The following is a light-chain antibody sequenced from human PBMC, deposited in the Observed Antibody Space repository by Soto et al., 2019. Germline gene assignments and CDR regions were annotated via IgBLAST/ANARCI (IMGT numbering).Light chain of an antibody. Sequence: EVVLTQSPGTLSLSPGERATLSCRASQSVSNNYLAWYQQKPGQAPRLLIYGASTRDTGIPARFSGSGSGTEFTLTISSLQSEDFAVYYCQQYNNWPPGFGQGTKV. CDR3: QQYNNWPPG. V-gene: IGKV3-15*01. J-gene: IGKJ1*01. CDR1: QSVSNN. CDR2: GAS.